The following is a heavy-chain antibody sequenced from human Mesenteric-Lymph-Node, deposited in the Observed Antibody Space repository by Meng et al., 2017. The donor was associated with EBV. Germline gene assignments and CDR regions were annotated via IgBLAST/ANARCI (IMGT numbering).Heavy chain of an antibody. D-gene: IGHD3-10*01. J-gene: IGHJ4*02. V-gene: IGHV4-39*07. CDR2: IYYIGTT. Sequence: QVQVRGSGPGLVKPSETLSLTCTVSGGSISSNRPWWAWIRQSPGRGLEWIGTIYYIGTTYYNPSLKSRVTISVDTSKNQFSLKLSSMTAADTAVYYCAQEFYGSDYWGQGALVTVSS. CDR1: GGSISSNRPW. CDR3: AQEFYGSDY.